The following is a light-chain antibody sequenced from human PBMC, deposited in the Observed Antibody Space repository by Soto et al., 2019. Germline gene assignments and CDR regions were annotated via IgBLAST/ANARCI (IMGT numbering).Light chain of an antibody. CDR2: GAS. J-gene: IGKJ1*01. V-gene: IGKV3-20*01. Sequence: EIVLTQSPGTLSLSPGERATLSCRASQSLSNSELSWYQQKPGQAPLLLIYGASSRATGIPDRFSGSGSVTDITLSISRLEPEDSAVYCCQQHGTTFGQGTKVEIK. CDR1: QSLSNSE. CDR3: QQHGTT.